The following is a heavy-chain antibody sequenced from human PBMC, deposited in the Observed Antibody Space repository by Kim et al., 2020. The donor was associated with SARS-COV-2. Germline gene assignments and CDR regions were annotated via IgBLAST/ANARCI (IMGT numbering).Heavy chain of an antibody. J-gene: IGHJ4*02. V-gene: IGHV1-18*01. Sequence: NYAQKLQGRVTMTTDTSTSTAFMELRSLRSDDTAVYYCARVKEELLVFDYWGQGTLVTVSS. CDR3: ARVKEELLVFDY. D-gene: IGHD1-7*01.